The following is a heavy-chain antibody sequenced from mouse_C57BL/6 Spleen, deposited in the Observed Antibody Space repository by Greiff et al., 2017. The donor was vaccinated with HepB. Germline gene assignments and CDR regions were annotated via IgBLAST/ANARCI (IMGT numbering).Heavy chain of an antibody. J-gene: IGHJ2*01. CDR3: ARSAYYSNYPYYFDY. Sequence: QVHVKQSGAELVRPGTSVKMSCKASGYTFTNYWIGWAKQRPGHGLEWIGDIYPGGGYTNYNEKFKGKATLTADKSSSTAYMQFSSLTSEASAIYYCARSAYYSNYPYYFDYWGQGTTLTVSS. D-gene: IGHD2-5*01. CDR1: GYTFTNYW. V-gene: IGHV1-63*01. CDR2: IYPGGGYT.